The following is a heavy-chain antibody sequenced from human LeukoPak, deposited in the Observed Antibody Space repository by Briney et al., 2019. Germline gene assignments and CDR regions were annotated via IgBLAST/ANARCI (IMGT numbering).Heavy chain of an antibody. V-gene: IGHV4-39*01. CDR3: ARLTDF. J-gene: IGHJ4*02. Sequence: SETLSLTCTVSGGSIIISNYYWGWIRQSPGKGLECIGKISYSGTTYYNPPLRSRVHMSVDTSKNQFSLSLSSVTAADTAVYYCARLTDFWGQGILVTVSS. CDR1: GGSIIISNYY. CDR2: ISYSGTT.